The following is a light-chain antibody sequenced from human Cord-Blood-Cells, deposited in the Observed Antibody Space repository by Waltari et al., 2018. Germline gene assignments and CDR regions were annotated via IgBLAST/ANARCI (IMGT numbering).Light chain of an antibody. CDR2: DVS. CDR1: SSDVWGYNY. J-gene: IGLJ2*01. Sequence: QSALTQPRSVSGSPGQSVTISCTGTSSDVWGYNYVSWYQQHPGKAPKLMIYDVSKRPSGVPDRFSGSKSGNTASLTISGLQAEDEADYYCCSYAGSYTLVFGGGTKLTVL. V-gene: IGLV2-11*01. CDR3: CSYAGSYTLV.